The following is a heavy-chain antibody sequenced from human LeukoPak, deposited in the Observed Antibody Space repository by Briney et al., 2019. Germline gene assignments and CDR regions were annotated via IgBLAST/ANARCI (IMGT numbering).Heavy chain of an antibody. CDR3: ARDYGDAFDV. V-gene: IGHV3-74*01. J-gene: IGHJ3*01. CDR1: GFTFSNYW. D-gene: IGHD4-17*01. CDR2: INSDGGST. Sequence: GGSLRLSCVASGFTFSNYWMHWARQAPGKGLVWVSLINSDGGSTNYADSVKGRFTIYRDNAKNTLYLQMNSLRAEDTAVYYCARDYGDAFDVWGQGTMVTVSS.